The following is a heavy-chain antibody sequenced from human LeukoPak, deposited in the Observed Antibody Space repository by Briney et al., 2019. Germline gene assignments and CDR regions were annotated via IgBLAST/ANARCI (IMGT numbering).Heavy chain of an antibody. CDR3: AKDSAYYYDSSGYFYD. CDR2: IRYDGSNK. D-gene: IGHD3-22*01. V-gene: IGHV3-30*02. CDR1: GFTFSSYG. Sequence: PGGSLRLSWAASGFTFSSYGMHWVRQAPGEGLEWVAFIRYDGSNKYYADSVKGRFTISRDNSKNTLYLQMNSLRAEDTAVYYCAKDSAYYYDSSGYFYDWGQGTLVTVSS. J-gene: IGHJ4*02.